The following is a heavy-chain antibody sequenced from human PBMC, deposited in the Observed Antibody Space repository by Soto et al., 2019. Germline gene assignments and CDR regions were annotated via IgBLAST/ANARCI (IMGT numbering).Heavy chain of an antibody. D-gene: IGHD6-19*01. CDR1: VFTFSSHA. V-gene: IGHV3-23*01. CDR2: ISSGGDNT. Sequence: GGSLRLSCAASVFTFSSHAMSWVGQAPGKGLEWVSTISSGGDNTYSADSVKGRFTISRDNSKNTLYLQMNSLRAEDTAVYYCAKDFDSYSSGRYGMDVWGQGTTATVSS. CDR3: AKDFDSYSSGRYGMDV. J-gene: IGHJ6*02.